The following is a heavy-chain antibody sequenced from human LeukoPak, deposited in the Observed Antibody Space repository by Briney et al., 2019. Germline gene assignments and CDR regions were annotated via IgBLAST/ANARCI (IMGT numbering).Heavy chain of an antibody. V-gene: IGHV5-51*01. Sequence: GESLKISCEASGYIFSTNWIGWVRQMPGKGLEWMGIIYPGDSDTRYSPSFQGQVTISADKSISTAYLQWSSLKASDTAMYYCARGSYYDSSGYFDYWGQGTLVTVSS. D-gene: IGHD3-22*01. CDR2: IYPGDSDT. J-gene: IGHJ4*02. CDR1: GYIFSTNW. CDR3: ARGSYYDSSGYFDY.